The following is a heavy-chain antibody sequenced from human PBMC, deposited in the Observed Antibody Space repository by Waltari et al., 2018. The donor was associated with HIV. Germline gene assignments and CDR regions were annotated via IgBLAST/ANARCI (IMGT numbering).Heavy chain of an antibody. Sequence: EVQLVESGGGLIQPGGSLSLSCAASGFTVRSHSITWVHQAPGKGLEWVSASYSGGSTYSADAVKGRFTIARDNSRNTLYLQMNSLRAEDTAVYYCAKASGIVNGANSRYWYFDLWGRGTLVTVSS. V-gene: IGHV3-53*01. J-gene: IGHJ2*01. CDR3: AKASGIVNGANSRYWYFDL. CDR2: SYSGGST. CDR1: GFTVRSHS. D-gene: IGHD4-17*01.